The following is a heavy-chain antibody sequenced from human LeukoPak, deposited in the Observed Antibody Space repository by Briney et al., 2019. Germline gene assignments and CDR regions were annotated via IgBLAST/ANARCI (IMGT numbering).Heavy chain of an antibody. J-gene: IGHJ3*01. D-gene: IGHD4-17*01. Sequence: GGSLRLSCAASGLIFHNYALVWIRRAPGKGPEWVSAILGGGGTFYADAVKGRFTISRDNSKNTLYLQMSSLRAEDAATYYCGQDPNGNYIGAFDFWGRGTMVTVSS. CDR3: GQDPNGNYIGAFDF. CDR1: GLIFHNYA. CDR2: ILGGGGT. V-gene: IGHV3-23*01.